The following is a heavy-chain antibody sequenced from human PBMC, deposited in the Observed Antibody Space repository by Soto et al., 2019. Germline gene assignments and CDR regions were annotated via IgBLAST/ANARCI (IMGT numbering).Heavy chain of an antibody. D-gene: IGHD2-2*02. CDR3: ARIPGSDYTDPHDY. Sequence: SEPLCHTKTVSVGSRRGISSYWCWILQPPVKGLEWVGSIFFTGNIYYNPSLKSRVNISVDTSRNQFSLMVNSVTAADTAVYYCARIPGSDYTDPHDYWGQGTLVTVS. CDR2: IFFTGNI. V-gene: IGHV4-39*01. J-gene: IGHJ4*02. CDR1: VGSRRGISSY.